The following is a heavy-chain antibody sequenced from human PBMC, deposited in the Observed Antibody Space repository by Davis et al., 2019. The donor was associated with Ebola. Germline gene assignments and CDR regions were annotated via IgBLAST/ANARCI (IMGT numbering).Heavy chain of an antibody. CDR2: ISAYNGNT. CDR3: ARGRVTRHYYYYYGMDV. J-gene: IGHJ6*02. D-gene: IGHD4-23*01. Sequence: ASVKVSCKASGYTFTSYGISWVRQAPGQGLEWMGWISAYNGNTNYAQKLQGRVTMTTDTSTSTAYMELRSLRSDDTAVYYCARGRVTRHYYYYYGMDVWGQGTTVTVSS. V-gene: IGHV1-18*01. CDR1: GYTFTSYG.